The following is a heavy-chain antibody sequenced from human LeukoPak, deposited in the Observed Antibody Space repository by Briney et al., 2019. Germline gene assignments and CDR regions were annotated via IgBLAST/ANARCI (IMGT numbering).Heavy chain of an antibody. D-gene: IGHD2-2*01. Sequence: GGSLRLSCAVSGFTFTNYWMSWARQSQGKGLEWVANIYLDGSRAYYVDSVKGRFTISRDNAKNSLFLQMNSLSAEDTAVYYCGRAGPVTKDHFMDVWGKGTTVTVSS. J-gene: IGHJ6*03. CDR1: GFTFTNYW. V-gene: IGHV3-7*01. CDR3: GRAGPVTKDHFMDV. CDR2: IYLDGSRA.